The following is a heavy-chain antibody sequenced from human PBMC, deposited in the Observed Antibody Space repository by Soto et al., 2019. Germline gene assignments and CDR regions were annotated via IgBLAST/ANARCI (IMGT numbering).Heavy chain of an antibody. J-gene: IGHJ4*02. D-gene: IGHD4-17*01. Sequence: LVQSGAEAKKPGTSVKVSSKASGYTFSTSTISWVRQAPGQGLEWLGWIKAYSGNTNYAPKLQGRVTMTTDTSTSTAYLELRSLTNDDTAMYYCAIANYGDDDYWGQGTLVTVSS. CDR2: IKAYSGNT. CDR3: AIANYGDDDY. V-gene: IGHV1-18*04. CDR1: GYTFSTST.